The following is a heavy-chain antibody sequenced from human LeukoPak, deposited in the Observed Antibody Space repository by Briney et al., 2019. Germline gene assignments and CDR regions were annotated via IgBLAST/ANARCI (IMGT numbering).Heavy chain of an antibody. V-gene: IGHV1-69*13. D-gene: IGHD6-25*01. Sequence: SVKVSCKASGGTFRTFAISWVRQAPGQGLEWMGEIIPIFGIPDSAQKFQGRLTITADESTTTAYMELSSLRSDDTAIYYCGLSGNYYYYYMDVWGKGTTVTISS. J-gene: IGHJ6*03. CDR3: GLSGNYYYYYMDV. CDR1: GGTFRTFA. CDR2: IIPIFGIP.